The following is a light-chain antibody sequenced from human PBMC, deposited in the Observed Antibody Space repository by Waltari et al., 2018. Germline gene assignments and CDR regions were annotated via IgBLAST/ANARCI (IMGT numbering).Light chain of an antibody. V-gene: IGKV4-1*01. CDR1: QTILYSSSNKNY. Sequence: DIVMTQSPDSLTVSLGERATINCKSSQTILYSSSNKNYLAWYQQKPRQPPKLLIYWASTRESGVPDRFSSTGSGTDFTLTISRLQAEDVAVYYCQQYFKTPLTFGGGTKVEIK. CDR3: QQYFKTPLT. J-gene: IGKJ4*01. CDR2: WAS.